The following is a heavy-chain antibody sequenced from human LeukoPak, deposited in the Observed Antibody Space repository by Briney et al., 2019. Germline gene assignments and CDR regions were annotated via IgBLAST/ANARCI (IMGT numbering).Heavy chain of an antibody. D-gene: IGHD2-15*01. V-gene: IGHV1-2*02. CDR1: GYTFTGYY. J-gene: IGHJ6*03. CDR2: INPNSGGT. CDR3: ARVVFPGYCSGGSCYSPNYYYMNV. Sequence: ASVKVSCKASGYTFTGYYMHWVRQAPGQGLEWMGWINPNSGGTNYAQKFQGRVTMTRDTSISTAYMELSRLRSDDTAVYYCARVVFPGYCSGGSCYSPNYYYMNVWGKGTTVTISS.